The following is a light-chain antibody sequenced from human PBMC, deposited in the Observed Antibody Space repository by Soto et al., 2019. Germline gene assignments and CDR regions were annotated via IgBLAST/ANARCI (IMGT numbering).Light chain of an antibody. Sequence: QSARPRPPPPPGLPGQSVPISGPGRTVNVGGYNYVSWYQQHPGKAPKLVIYEVRKRPSGVPDRFSGSKSGNTASLTVSGLQAEDEADYYCSSYTGTNNFGVFGPGTKVTVL. CDR3: SSYTGTNNFGV. J-gene: IGLJ1*01. CDR1: TVNVGGYNY. CDR2: EVR. V-gene: IGLV2-8*01.